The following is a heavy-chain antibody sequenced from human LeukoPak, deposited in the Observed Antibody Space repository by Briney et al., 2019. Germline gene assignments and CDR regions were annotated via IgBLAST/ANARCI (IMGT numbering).Heavy chain of an antibody. V-gene: IGHV3-69-1*01. D-gene: IGHD3-9*01. J-gene: IGHJ4*02. CDR3: AKGHYYNILTGYSVRRGLDY. CDR2: SSSGSTI. Sequence: PVQPLDSPSVSSSGSTIYYADSVKGRFTISRDNAKNSLYLQMNSLRAEDTAVYYCAKGHYYNILTGYSVRRGLDYWGQGTLVTVSS.